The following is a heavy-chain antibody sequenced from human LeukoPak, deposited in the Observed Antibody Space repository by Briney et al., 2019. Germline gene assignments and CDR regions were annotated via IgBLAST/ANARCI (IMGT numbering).Heavy chain of an antibody. CDR3: TTYCSSTSCYTDYYYYMDV. D-gene: IGHD2-2*02. J-gene: IGHJ6*03. CDR1: GFTSSNAW. Sequence: RARGSLRLSCAASGFTSSNAWMSWVRQAPGKGLEWVGRIKSKTDGGTTDYAAPVKGRFTISRDDSKNTLYLQMNSLKTEDTVAYYCTTYCSSTSCYTDYYYYMDVWGKGTTVTVSS. CDR2: IKSKTDGGTT. V-gene: IGHV3-15*01.